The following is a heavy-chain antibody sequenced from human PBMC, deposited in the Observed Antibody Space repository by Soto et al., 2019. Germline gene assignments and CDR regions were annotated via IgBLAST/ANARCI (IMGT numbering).Heavy chain of an antibody. CDR1: GGSISNFF. D-gene: IGHD2-15*01. Sequence: SETLSLTCSVSGGSISNFFWSWMRQPAGKGLEWIGRIYGSGTTIYNPSLKSRVTMSVDTSKNQFSLKLTSVTAADTALYYCARTRKGYCGGGTCYWFDYWGQGALVTVS. V-gene: IGHV4-4*07. CDR3: ARTRKGYCGGGTCYWFDY. CDR2: IYGSGTT. J-gene: IGHJ4*02.